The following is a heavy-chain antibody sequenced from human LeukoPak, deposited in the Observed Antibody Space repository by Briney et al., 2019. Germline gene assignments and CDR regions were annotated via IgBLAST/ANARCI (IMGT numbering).Heavy chain of an antibody. J-gene: IGHJ4*02. Sequence: GRSLRLSCAASGFTFSSYSMNWVRQAPGKGLEWVSSISSSSSYIYYADSVKGRFTISRDNAKNSLYLQMNSLRAEDTAVYYCARHYDFWSGSILGDYWGQGTLVTVSS. CDR1: GFTFSSYS. V-gene: IGHV3-21*01. CDR3: ARHYDFWSGSILGDY. CDR2: ISSSSSYI. D-gene: IGHD3-3*01.